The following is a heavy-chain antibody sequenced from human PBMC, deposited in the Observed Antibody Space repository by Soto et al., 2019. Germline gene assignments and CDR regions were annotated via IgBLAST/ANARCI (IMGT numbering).Heavy chain of an antibody. CDR1: GFTFSSYG. CDR3: AREGWVTVRGVSLSHDY. J-gene: IGHJ4*02. CDR2: IWYDGGNK. D-gene: IGHD3-10*01. Sequence: QVQLVESGGGVVQPGMSLRLSCVASGFTFSSYGMHWVRQAPGMGLEWVAAIWYDGGNKYYADSVKGRFTISRDNSKNTLYLQMNILRAADTAVYYCAREGWVTVRGVSLSHDYWGQGTQVIVSS. V-gene: IGHV3-33*01.